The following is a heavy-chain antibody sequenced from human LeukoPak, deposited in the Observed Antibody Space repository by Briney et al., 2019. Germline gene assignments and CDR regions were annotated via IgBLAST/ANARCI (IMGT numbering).Heavy chain of an antibody. Sequence: GGSLRLSCAASGFTFSSYAMSWVRQAPGKGLEWVSAISGSGGSTYYADSVKGRFTISRDNSKNTLYLQMNSLRAEDTAVYYCAKGRQSYDYGDSTTLDYFDYWGQGTLVTVSS. CDR3: AKGRQSYDYGDSTTLDYFDY. CDR2: ISGSGGST. D-gene: IGHD4-17*01. J-gene: IGHJ4*02. V-gene: IGHV3-23*01. CDR1: GFTFSSYA.